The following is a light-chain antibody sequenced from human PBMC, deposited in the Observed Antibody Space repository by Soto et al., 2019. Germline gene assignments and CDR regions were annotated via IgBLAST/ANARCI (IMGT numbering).Light chain of an antibody. CDR3: QSYDSSLSGXVV. CDR2: GNS. Sequence: QSVLTQPPSVSGAPGQRVTISCTGSSSNIGAGYDVHWYQQLPGTAPKLLIYGNSNRPSGVPDRFSGSKSGTTASLAISGLQAEDDADYYCQSYDSSLSGXVVXXXGTKLXXL. V-gene: IGLV1-40*01. J-gene: IGLJ2*01. CDR1: SSNIGAGYD.